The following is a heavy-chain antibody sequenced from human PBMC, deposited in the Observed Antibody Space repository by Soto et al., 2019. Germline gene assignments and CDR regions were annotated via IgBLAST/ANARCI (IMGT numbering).Heavy chain of an antibody. D-gene: IGHD2-2*01. Sequence: SGGSLRLSCAASGFTFNTYGMHWVRQAPGKGLEWLVVISYDGSKKYYADSDSVKGRFTISRDNSKNTLYLQVTSLRAEDTAVYYCAKDGEYSSSPGYWGQGTLVTVSS. CDR1: GFTFNTYG. CDR2: ISYDGSKK. J-gene: IGHJ4*02. CDR3: AKDGEYSSSPGY. V-gene: IGHV3-30*18.